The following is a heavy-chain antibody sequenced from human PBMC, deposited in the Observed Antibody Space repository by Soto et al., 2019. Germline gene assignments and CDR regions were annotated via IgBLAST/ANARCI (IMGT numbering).Heavy chain of an antibody. J-gene: IGHJ6*02. Sequence: EVQLVQSGAEVKKPGESLKISCKGSGYSFTSYWIGWVRQMPGKGLEWMGIIYPGDSDTRYSPSFQGQVTISADKSISTAYLQWSSLKASDTAMYYCAGTRHGSGSRYYYYGMDVWGQGTTVTVSS. CDR3: AGTRHGSGSRYYYYGMDV. V-gene: IGHV5-51*01. CDR1: GYSFTSYW. CDR2: IYPGDSDT. D-gene: IGHD3-10*01.